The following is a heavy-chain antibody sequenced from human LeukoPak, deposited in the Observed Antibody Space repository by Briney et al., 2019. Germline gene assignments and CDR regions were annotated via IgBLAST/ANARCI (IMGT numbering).Heavy chain of an antibody. CDR2: ISSNGGST. CDR1: GFTFSSYA. V-gene: IGHV3-64D*06. D-gene: IGHD3-10*01. J-gene: IGHJ4*02. CDR3: VKLGVRGVIGDY. Sequence: GVSLRLSCSASGFTFSSYAMHWVRQAPGKGLEYVSAISSNGGSTYYADSVKGRFTISRDDSKNTLYLQMSSLRAEDTAVYYCVKLGVRGVIGDYWGQGTLVTVSS.